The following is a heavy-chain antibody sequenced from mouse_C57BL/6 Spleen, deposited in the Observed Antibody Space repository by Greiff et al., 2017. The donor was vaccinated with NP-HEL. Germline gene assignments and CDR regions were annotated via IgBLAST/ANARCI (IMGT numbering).Heavy chain of an antibody. J-gene: IGHJ4*01. CDR1: GYTFTSYW. CDR2: IDPSDSYT. CDR3: ARNELGPYAMDY. D-gene: IGHD4-1*01. Sequence: QVQLKQPGAELVMPGASVKLSCKASGYTFTSYWMHWVKQRPGQGLEWIGEIDPSDSYTNYNQKFKGKSTLTVDKSSSTAYMQLSSLTSEDSAVYYCARNELGPYAMDYWGQGTSVTVSS. V-gene: IGHV1-69*01.